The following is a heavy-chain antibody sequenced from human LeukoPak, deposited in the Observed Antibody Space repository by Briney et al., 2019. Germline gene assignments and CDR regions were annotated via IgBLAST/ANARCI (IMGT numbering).Heavy chain of an antibody. CDR1: GFTFTTYG. V-gene: IGHV3-33*01. CDR3: AAGEPYVY. J-gene: IGHJ4*02. D-gene: IGHD1-14*01. CDR2: IWYDGSNK. Sequence: GGSLRLSCAASGFTFTTYGMHWVRQAPGKGLEWVAIIWYDGSNKYYADSAKGRFTISRDNSKNTLYLQMNNLRADDTAVYYCAAGEPYVYWGQGTLVTVSS.